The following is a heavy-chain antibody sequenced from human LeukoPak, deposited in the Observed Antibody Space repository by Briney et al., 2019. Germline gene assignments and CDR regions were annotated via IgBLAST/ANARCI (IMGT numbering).Heavy chain of an antibody. V-gene: IGHV4-34*01. J-gene: IGHJ6*03. CDR1: GGSFSGDY. D-gene: IGHD1-14*01. Sequence: RTSETLSLTCAVDGGSFSGDYWSWIRQPPGEGLEWIGAINHSGSTNYNPSLKSRVTISVDTSKNQFSRKLSSVTAADTAVYYCARGPRATGYYYYYYYMDVWGKGTTVTVSS. CDR3: ARGPRATGYYYYYYYMDV. CDR2: INHSGST.